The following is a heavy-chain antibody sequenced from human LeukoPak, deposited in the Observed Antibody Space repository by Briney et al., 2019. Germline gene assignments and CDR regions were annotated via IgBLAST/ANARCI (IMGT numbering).Heavy chain of an antibody. CDR3: ARGPSSQFRTDY. CDR2: INPNSGGT. V-gene: IGHV1-2*04. CDR1: GYTFTGYY. D-gene: IGHD2-2*01. J-gene: IGHJ4*02. Sequence: RASVKVSCKASGYTFTGYYMHWVRQAPGQGLEWMGWINPNSGGTNYAQKFQGWVTMTRDTSISTAYMELSRLRSDDTAVYYCARGPSSQFRTDYWGQGTLVTVSS.